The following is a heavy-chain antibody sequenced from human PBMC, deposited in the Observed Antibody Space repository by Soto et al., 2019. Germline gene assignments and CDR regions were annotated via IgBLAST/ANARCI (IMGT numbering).Heavy chain of an antibody. CDR3: AREEMEDWFDP. CDR1: GGSISNYY. Sequence: PSETLSLTCTVSGGSISNYYWSWIRQPPGKGLEWIGYISYSGSTNYNPSLKSRVTISVDTSKNQFSLKLSSVTAADTAVYYCAREEMEDWFDPWGQGTLVTVPQ. V-gene: IGHV4-59*01. D-gene: IGHD2-8*01. J-gene: IGHJ5*02. CDR2: ISYSGST.